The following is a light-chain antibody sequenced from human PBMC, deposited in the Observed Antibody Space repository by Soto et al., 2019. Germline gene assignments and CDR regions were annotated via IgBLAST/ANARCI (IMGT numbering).Light chain of an antibody. CDR3: QVWDSSRDRHVV. Sequence: SYELTQPPSVSVAPGKTARITCGGNNIGSKSVHWYQQKPGQAPVLVIYYDSDRSSGIPERFSGSNSGNTATLTISRVEAGDEADYYCQVWDSSRDRHVVFGGGTKVTVL. J-gene: IGLJ2*01. V-gene: IGLV3-21*04. CDR1: NIGSKS. CDR2: YDS.